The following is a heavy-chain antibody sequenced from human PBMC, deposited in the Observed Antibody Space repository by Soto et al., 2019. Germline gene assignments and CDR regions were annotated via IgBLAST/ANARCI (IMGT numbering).Heavy chain of an antibody. V-gene: IGHV3-23*01. J-gene: IGHJ4*02. CDR1: GFTFSNYA. CDR3: AKAGCSGGICYLYYFDY. CDR2: IGGRGGNT. D-gene: IGHD2-15*01. Sequence: SGFTFSNYAMSWVRQAPVKGLEWVSTIGGRGGNTYYADSVKCRFTISRDNSRNTLYLQMDSLRVEDSAVYSCAKAGCSGGICYLYYFDYWGQGALVTVSS.